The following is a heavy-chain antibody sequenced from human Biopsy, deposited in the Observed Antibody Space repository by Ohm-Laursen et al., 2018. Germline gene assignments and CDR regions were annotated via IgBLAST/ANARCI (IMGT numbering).Heavy chain of an antibody. CDR2: VYYTGST. CDR1: GGSISSYY. Sequence: SHTLSLTCTVSGGSISSYYWSWIRQPAGKGLEWIGYVYYTGSTDYNPSLQGRVTISVDTSKNHFSLRMRSVTPSDTAIYYRARDRGYYSDRTVPGYFDLWGRGTLVTVSS. CDR3: ARDRGYYSDRTVPGYFDL. J-gene: IGHJ2*01. D-gene: IGHD3-22*01. V-gene: IGHV4-59*01.